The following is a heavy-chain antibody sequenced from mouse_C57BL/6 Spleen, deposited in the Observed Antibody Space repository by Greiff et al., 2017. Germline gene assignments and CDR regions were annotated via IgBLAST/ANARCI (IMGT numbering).Heavy chain of an antibody. CDR2: IYPGDGDT. J-gene: IGHJ3*01. CDR1: GYAFSSYW. CDR3: ARSRGAYDYDVRFAY. Sequence: QVQLQQSGAELVKPGASVKISCKASGYAFSSYWMNWVKQRPGKGLEWIGQIYPGDGDTNYNGKFKGKATLTADKSSSTAYMQLSSLTSEDSAVYFCARSRGAYDYDVRFAYWGQGTLVTVSA. D-gene: IGHD2-4*01. V-gene: IGHV1-80*01.